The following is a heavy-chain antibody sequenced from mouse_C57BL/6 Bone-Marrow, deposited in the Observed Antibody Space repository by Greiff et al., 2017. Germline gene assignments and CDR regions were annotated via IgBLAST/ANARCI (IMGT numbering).Heavy chain of an antibody. V-gene: IGHV1-80*01. CDR1: GYAFSSYW. Sequence: QVQLKESGAELVKPGASVKISCKASGYAFSSYWMNWVKQRPGKSLEWIGQIYPGDGDTNYNGKFKGKATLTADKSSSTAYRQLSGLTSDDSAVYFCARGAYWGRGPLVTVSA. J-gene: IGHJ3*01. CDR3: ARGAY. CDR2: IYPGDGDT.